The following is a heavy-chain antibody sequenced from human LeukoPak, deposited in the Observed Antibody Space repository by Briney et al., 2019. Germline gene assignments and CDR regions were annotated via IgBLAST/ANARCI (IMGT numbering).Heavy chain of an antibody. D-gene: IGHD6-13*01. CDR3: VAAPSKSSAFDI. V-gene: IGHV3-13*05. CDR1: GFTFSNYD. J-gene: IGHJ3*02. CDR2: IGTAGDP. Sequence: GGSLRLSCAASGFTFSNYDMHWVRQGTGKSLEWVSAIGTAGDPYYPGSVECRFTISRENAKNSLYLQMNSLRGGDTAVYYCVAAPSKSSAFDIWGQGTMVTVSS.